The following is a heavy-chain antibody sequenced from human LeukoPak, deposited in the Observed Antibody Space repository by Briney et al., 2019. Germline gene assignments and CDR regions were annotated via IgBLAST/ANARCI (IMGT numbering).Heavy chain of an antibody. CDR1: GDSVSSNIAA. CDR2: TYYRSRWYY. CDR3: ARDVSWRIDY. Sequence: PSETLSLTCAISGDSVSSNIAAWNWIRQSPSRGLEWLGRTYYRSRWYYDYALSVRSRITINPDTSKNQFSLQLNSVTPEDTAVYYCARDVSWRIDYWGQGTLVTVSS. D-gene: IGHD6-13*01. V-gene: IGHV6-1*01. J-gene: IGHJ4*02.